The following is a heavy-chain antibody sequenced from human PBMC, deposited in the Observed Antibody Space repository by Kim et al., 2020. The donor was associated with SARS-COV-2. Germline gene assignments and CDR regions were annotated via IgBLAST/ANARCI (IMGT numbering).Heavy chain of an antibody. V-gene: IGHV1-58*01. CDR1: GFTFTSSA. CDR2: IVVGSGNT. Sequence: ASVKVSCKASGFTFTSSAVQWVRQARGQRLEWIGWIVVGSGNTNYAQKFQERVTITRDMSTSTAYMELSSLRSEDTAVYYCAAGMDYDYVWGSYRQSFDYWGQGTLVTVSS. D-gene: IGHD3-16*02. CDR3: AAGMDYDYVWGSYRQSFDY. J-gene: IGHJ4*02.